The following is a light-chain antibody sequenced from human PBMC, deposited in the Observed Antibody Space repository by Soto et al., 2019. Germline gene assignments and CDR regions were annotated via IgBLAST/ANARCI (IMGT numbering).Light chain of an antibody. CDR1: QSVSNN. CDR2: GAS. Sequence: EIVMTQSPATLSVSPGERATLSCRASQSVSNNLAWYQKKPGQPPGLLIYGASTRATAIPAWFSGSGSATELDLTISRLTYEAFAFYYCHHNRNWRTFC. V-gene: IGKV3-15*01. J-gene: IGKJ1*01. CDR3: HHNRNWRT.